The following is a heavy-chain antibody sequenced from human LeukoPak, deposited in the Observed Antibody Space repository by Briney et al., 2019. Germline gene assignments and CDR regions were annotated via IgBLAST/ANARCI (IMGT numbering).Heavy chain of an antibody. CDR1: GFTFSSYA. CDR2: ISYDGSNK. D-gene: IGHD3-10*01. CDR3: AREGFEYGSGSYYSSSRYFDY. Sequence: GGSLRLSCAASGFTFSSYAMHWVRQAPGKGLEWVAVISYDGSNKYYADSVKGRFTISRDNSKNTLYLQMNSLRAEDTAVYYCAREGFEYGSGSYYSSSRYFDYWGQGTLVTVSS. V-gene: IGHV3-30-3*01. J-gene: IGHJ4*02.